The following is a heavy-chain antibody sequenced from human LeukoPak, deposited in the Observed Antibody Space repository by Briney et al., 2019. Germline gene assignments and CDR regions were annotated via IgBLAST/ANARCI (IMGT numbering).Heavy chain of an antibody. D-gene: IGHD6-19*01. CDR2: IYHSGST. CDR3: ARDLAVAVAGYNWFDP. V-gene: IGHV4-4*02. Sequence: SETLSLTCAVSGGSLSSSNWWSWVRPPPGKGLEWIGEIYHSGSTNYNPSLKSRVTISVDKSKNQFSLKLSSVTAADTAVYYCARDLAVAVAGYNWFDPWGQGTLVTVSS. J-gene: IGHJ5*02. CDR1: GGSLSSSNW.